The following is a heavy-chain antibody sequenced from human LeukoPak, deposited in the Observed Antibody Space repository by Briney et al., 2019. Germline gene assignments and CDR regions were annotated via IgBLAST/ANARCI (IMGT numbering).Heavy chain of an antibody. V-gene: IGHV3-9*01. CDR2: ISWNSGSI. Sequence: PGRSLRLSCAASGFTFDDYAMLWVRQAPGKGLEWVSGISWNSGSIGYADSVKGRFTISRDNAKNSLYLQMNSLRAEDTALYYCAKVDSSGYYFHFDYWGQGTLVTVSS. CDR3: AKVDSSGYYFHFDY. D-gene: IGHD3-22*01. CDR1: GFTFDDYA. J-gene: IGHJ4*02.